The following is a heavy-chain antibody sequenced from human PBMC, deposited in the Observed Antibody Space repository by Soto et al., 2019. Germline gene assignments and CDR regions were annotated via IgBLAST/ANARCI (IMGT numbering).Heavy chain of an antibody. CDR1: GGSISSSY. D-gene: IGHD4-17*01. CDR2: IHYSGST. CDR3: ARYYGDGTAFDI. J-gene: IGHJ3*02. V-gene: IGHV4-59*01. Sequence: SETLSLTCTVSGGSISSSYWIWIRQPPGRGLEWIAYIHYSGSTNYNPSRKSRVTISVDTSKNQFSLKLTSVTAADTAVYYCARYYGDGTAFDIWGQGTMVTVSS.